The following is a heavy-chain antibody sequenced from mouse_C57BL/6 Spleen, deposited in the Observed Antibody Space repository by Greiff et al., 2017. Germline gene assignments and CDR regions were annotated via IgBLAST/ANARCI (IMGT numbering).Heavy chain of an antibody. V-gene: IGHV5-17*01. J-gene: IGHJ1*03. CDR1: GFTFSDYG. CDR2: ISSGSSTI. D-gene: IGHD1-1*02. CDR3: ARIDYDGDWYFDV. Sequence: DVMLVESGGGLVKPGGSLKLSCAASGFTFSDYGMHWVRQAPEKGLEWVAYISSGSSTIYYADTVKGRFTISRDNAKNTLYLQMTSLRSEDTAMYYCARIDYDGDWYFDVWGTGTTVTVSS.